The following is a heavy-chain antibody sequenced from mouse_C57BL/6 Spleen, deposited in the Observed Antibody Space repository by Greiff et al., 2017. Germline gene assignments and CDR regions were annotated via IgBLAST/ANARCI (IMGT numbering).Heavy chain of an antibody. CDR1: GYTFTSYW. CDR3: ARRPYYYAMDY. CDR2: IDPSDSYT. V-gene: IGHV1-69*01. Sequence: QVHVKQPGAELVMPGASVKLSCKASGYTFTSYWMHWVKQRPGQGLEWIGEIDPSDSYTNYNQKFKGKSTLTVDKSSSTAYMQLSSLTSEDSAVYYCARRPYYYAMDYWGQGTSVTVSS. J-gene: IGHJ4*01.